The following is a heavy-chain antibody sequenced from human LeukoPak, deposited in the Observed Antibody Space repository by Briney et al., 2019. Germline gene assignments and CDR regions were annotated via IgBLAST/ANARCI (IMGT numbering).Heavy chain of an antibody. CDR1: GGSVSSGSYY. CDR2: IYYNGNT. V-gene: IGHV4-61*01. J-gene: IGHJ6*02. Sequence: SETLSLTCTVSGGSVSSGSYYWNWIRRPPGKGLEWIGYIYYNGNTNYSPSLKSRVTMSVDTSKNLFSLRVSSVTAADTAVYYCARGRSNYYGMDVWGQGTTVTVSS. D-gene: IGHD1-26*01. CDR3: ARGRSNYYGMDV.